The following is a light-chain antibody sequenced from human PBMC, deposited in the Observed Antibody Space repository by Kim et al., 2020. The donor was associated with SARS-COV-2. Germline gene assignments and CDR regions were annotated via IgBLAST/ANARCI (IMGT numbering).Light chain of an antibody. CDR2: GKD. V-gene: IGLV3-19*01. Sequence: SSELTQEPAVSVALGQTVRITCQGDSLRRFYASWYQLKPGQAPVFVLYGKDNRPSGIPDRFSGSSSGNTASMTITGAQAEDEADYYCNSRDSSGNSYVFGTGTKVTVL. CDR1: SLRRFY. CDR3: NSRDSSGNSYV. J-gene: IGLJ1*01.